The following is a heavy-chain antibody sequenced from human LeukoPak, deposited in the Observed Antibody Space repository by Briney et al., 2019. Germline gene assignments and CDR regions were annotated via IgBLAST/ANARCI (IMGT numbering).Heavy chain of an antibody. D-gene: IGHD6-19*01. CDR3: ARAEVYSSGYFDY. CDR2: ISSNGGST. CDR1: GFTFSSYA. Sequence: SGGSLRLSCAASGFTFSSYAMHWVRQAPGKGLEYVSAISSNGGSTYHANSVKGRFTISRDNSKNTLYLQMGSLRAEDMAVYYCARAEVYSSGYFDYWGQGTLVTVSS. V-gene: IGHV3-64*01. J-gene: IGHJ4*02.